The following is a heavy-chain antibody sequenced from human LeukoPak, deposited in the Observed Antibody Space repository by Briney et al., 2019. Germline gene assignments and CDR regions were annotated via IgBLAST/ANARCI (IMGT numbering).Heavy chain of an antibody. D-gene: IGHD2-21*01. J-gene: IGHJ3*02. V-gene: IGHV3-30*18. CDR3: AKGAIANDAFDI. CDR2: ISYDGSNK. Sequence: HPGRSLRLSCAASGFTFSSYGMHWVRQAPGKGLEWVAAISYDGSNKYYADSVKGRFTISRDNSKNTLYLQMNSLRAEDTAVYYCAKGAIANDAFDIWGQGTMVTVSS. CDR1: GFTFSSYG.